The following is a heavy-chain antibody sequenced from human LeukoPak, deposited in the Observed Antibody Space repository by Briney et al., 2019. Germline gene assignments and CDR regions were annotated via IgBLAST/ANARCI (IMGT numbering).Heavy chain of an antibody. Sequence: ASVKVSCKASGYTFTSYGISWVRQAPGQGLEWMGWISAYNGNTNYAQKLQGRVTMTTDTSTSTAYMELRSLRSDNTAVYYCARVSGYGGSTSPGGWFDPWGQGTLVTVSS. J-gene: IGHJ5*02. D-gene: IGHD2-2*01. CDR3: ARVSGYGGSTSPGGWFDP. CDR1: GYTFTSYG. V-gene: IGHV1-18*01. CDR2: ISAYNGNT.